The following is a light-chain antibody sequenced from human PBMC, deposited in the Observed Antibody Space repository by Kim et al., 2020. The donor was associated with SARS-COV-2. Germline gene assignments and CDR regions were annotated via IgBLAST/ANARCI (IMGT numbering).Light chain of an antibody. CDR1: QSVSSN. Sequence: VSPGDRATLSCRASQSVSSNLAWYQQKPGQAPRLLIYGASTRATGIPARFSGSGSGTEFTLTISSLQSEDFALYYCQHHNNWPLTFGQGTKVDIK. CDR3: QHHNNWPLT. V-gene: IGKV3-15*01. J-gene: IGKJ1*01. CDR2: GAS.